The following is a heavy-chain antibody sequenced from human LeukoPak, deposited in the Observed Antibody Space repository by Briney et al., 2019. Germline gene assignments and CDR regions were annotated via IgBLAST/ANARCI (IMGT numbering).Heavy chain of an antibody. D-gene: IGHD6-13*01. CDR1: GFTFNSYW. CDR2: VQQEGSEK. Sequence: AGGSLRLSCAASGFTFNSYWMSWVRQAPGKGLEWVANVQQEGSEKYYVDSVKGRFIISRDNAKNSVYLQMNSLRAEDTATYYCATTLNVATAGYFWGQGTLVTVSS. CDR3: ATTLNVATAGYF. J-gene: IGHJ4*02. V-gene: IGHV3-7*01.